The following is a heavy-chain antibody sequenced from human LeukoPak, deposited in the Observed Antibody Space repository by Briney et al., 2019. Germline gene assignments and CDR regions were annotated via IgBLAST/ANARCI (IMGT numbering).Heavy chain of an antibody. CDR3: ARAATNLYDFWSGCHPLLLDPGYYFDY. CDR1: GGSISSGDYY. V-gene: IGHV4-30-4*08. Sequence: SQTLSLTCTVSGGSISSGDYYWSWIRQPPGKGLEWIGYIYYSGSTYYNPSLKSRVTISVDTSKNQFSLKLSSVTAADTAVYYCARAATNLYDFWSGCHPLLLDPGYYFDYWGQGTLVTVSS. D-gene: IGHD3-3*01. J-gene: IGHJ4*02. CDR2: IYYSGST.